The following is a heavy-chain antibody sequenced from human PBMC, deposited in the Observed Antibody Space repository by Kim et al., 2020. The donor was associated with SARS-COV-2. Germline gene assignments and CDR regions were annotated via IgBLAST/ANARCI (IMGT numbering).Heavy chain of an antibody. CDR1: GGSISSSSYY. CDR3: ARHGTPERDSSGYYSPNWFDP. Sequence: SETLSLTCTVSGGSISSSSYYWGWIRQPPGKGLEWIGSIYYSGSTYYNPSLKSRVTISVDTSKNQFSLKLSSVTAADTAVYYCARHGTPERDSSGYYSPNWFDPWGQGTLVTVSS. J-gene: IGHJ5*02. V-gene: IGHV4-39*01. CDR2: IYYSGST. D-gene: IGHD3-22*01.